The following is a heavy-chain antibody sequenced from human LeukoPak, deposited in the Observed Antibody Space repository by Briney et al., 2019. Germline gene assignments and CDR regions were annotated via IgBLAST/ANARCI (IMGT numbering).Heavy chain of an antibody. CDR3: ARDYRGSFDP. CDR1: GGSISSYY. J-gene: IGHJ5*02. V-gene: IGHV4-59*01. Sequence: SETLSLTCTVSGGSISSYYWSWIRQPPGKGLEWIGYIYYSGSTNYNPSLKSRVTISVDTSKNQFSLKLSSVTAADTAVYYCARDYRGSFDPWGQGTLVTVSS. D-gene: IGHD1-26*01. CDR2: IYYSGST.